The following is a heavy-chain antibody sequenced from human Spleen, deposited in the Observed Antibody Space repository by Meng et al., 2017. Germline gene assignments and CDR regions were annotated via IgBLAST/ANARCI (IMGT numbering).Heavy chain of an antibody. CDR2: ISYDGSNK. D-gene: IGHD6-13*01. V-gene: IGHV3-30*01. CDR1: GFTFSSYA. Sequence: GESLKISCAASGFTFSSYAMHWVRQAPGKGLEWVAVISYDGSNKYYADSVKGRFTISRDNSKNTLYLQMNSLRAEDTAVYYCAREPYSSSWYTEYYYYGMDVWGQGTMVTVSS. J-gene: IGHJ6*02. CDR3: AREPYSSSWYTEYYYYGMDV.